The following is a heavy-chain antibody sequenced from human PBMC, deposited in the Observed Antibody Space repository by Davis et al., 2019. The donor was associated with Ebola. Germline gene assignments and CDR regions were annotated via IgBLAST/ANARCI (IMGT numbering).Heavy chain of an antibody. CDR1: GFTVSSNY. CDR2: IYSGGST. J-gene: IGHJ4*02. V-gene: IGHV3-53*04. CDR3: AGAKATVKFYFDY. Sequence: GESLKISCAASGFTVSSNYMSWVRQAPGKGLEWVSVIYSGGSTYYADSVKGRFTISRHNSKNTLYLQMNSLRAEDTAVYYCAGAKATVKFYFDYWGQGTLVTVSS. D-gene: IGHD1-14*01.